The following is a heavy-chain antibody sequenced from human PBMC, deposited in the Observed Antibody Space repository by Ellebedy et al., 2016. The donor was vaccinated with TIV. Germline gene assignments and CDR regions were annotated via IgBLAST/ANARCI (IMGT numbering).Heavy chain of an antibody. CDR2: IDPGDSYI. J-gene: IGHJ3*02. Sequence: GESLKISCQGSGYSFASQWISWVRQVPGKGLEWMGRIDPGDSYINYSPPFQGHVTFSTDKSISPAYLQWGSLKASDTAMYYCARLVLRTTSTRGDVFDIWGQGTMVTVSS. V-gene: IGHV5-10-1*01. D-gene: IGHD2/OR15-2a*01. CDR1: GYSFASQW. CDR3: ARLVLRTTSTRGDVFDI.